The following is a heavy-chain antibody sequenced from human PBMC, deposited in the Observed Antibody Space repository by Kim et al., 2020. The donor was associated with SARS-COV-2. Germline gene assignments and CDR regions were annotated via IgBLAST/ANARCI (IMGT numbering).Heavy chain of an antibody. CDR3: ARDFGTEAMAGGY. Sequence: YSQKFQGRVTITRDTSASTAYMELSSLRSEDTAVYYCARDFGTEAMAGGYWGQGTLVTVSS. V-gene: IGHV1-3*01. D-gene: IGHD5-18*01. J-gene: IGHJ4*02.